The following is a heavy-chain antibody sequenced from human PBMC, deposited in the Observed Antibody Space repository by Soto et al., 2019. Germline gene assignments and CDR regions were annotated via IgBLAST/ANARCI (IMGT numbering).Heavy chain of an antibody. CDR3: ASRLVVPAATGSVQH. CDR2: ISSSGSTI. J-gene: IGHJ1*01. D-gene: IGHD2-2*01. Sequence: PGGSLRLSCAASGFTFSSYEMNWVRQAPGKGLEWVSYISSSGSTIYYADSVKGRFTISRDNAKNSLYLQMNSLRAEDTAVYYCASRLVVPAATGSVQHWGQGTLVTVSS. CDR1: GFTFSSYE. V-gene: IGHV3-48*03.